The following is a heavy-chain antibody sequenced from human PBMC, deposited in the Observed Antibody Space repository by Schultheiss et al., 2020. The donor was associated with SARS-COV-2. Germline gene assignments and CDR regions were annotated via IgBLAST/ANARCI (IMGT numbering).Heavy chain of an antibody. V-gene: IGHV3-30*04. Sequence: GGSLRLSCAASGFTFSYYAMHWVRQAPGKGLEWVAAISYDGTNEYYADSVKGRFTISRDNSKNTLYLQMNSLRAEDTAVYYCARDKAAVAVDYWGQGTLVTVSS. CDR1: GFTFSYYA. D-gene: IGHD6-19*01. CDR2: ISYDGTNE. CDR3: ARDKAAVAVDY. J-gene: IGHJ4*02.